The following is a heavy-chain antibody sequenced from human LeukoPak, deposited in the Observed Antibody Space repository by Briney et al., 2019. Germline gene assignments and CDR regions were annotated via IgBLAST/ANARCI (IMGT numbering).Heavy chain of an antibody. Sequence: GGSLRLSCAASGFTFSSYAMSWVRQAPGKGLEWVSAISGSGGSTYYADSVKGRFTISRDNSKNTLYLQMNSLRAEDTAVYYCAETRYSGSYLLWYFDYWGQGTLVTVSS. CDR1: GFTFSSYA. D-gene: IGHD1-26*01. CDR2: ISGSGGST. CDR3: AETRYSGSYLLWYFDY. J-gene: IGHJ4*02. V-gene: IGHV3-23*01.